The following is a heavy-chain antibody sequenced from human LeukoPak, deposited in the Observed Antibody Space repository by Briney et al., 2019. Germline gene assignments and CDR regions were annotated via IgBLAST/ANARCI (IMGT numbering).Heavy chain of an antibody. J-gene: IGHJ4*02. D-gene: IGHD6-19*01. CDR3: ARGIAVAEASFDY. CDR2: ISTYNGDT. Sequence: ASVKVSCKASGYTFTSFGISWVRQAPGQGLEWMGWISTYNGDTNYAQKLQGRVTMTTDTSTRIAYMELRSLRSGDTAVYYCARGIAVAEASFDYWGQGTLVTVSS. CDR1: GYTFTSFG. V-gene: IGHV1-18*01.